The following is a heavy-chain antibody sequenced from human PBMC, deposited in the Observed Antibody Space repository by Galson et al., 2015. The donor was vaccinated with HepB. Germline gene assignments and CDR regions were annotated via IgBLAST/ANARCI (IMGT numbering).Heavy chain of an antibody. CDR2: ISGSGGTT. V-gene: IGHV3-23*01. J-gene: IGHJ4*02. Sequence: SLRLSCAASGSTFSSYAMSWVRQAPGKGLEWVSAISGSGGTTYYAGSVKGRFTISRDNSKNTLYLQMNSLRAEDTAVYYCATRAAGYYYDSSGYPQFDYWGQGTLVTVSS. CDR1: GSTFSSYA. D-gene: IGHD3-22*01. CDR3: ATRAAGYYYDSSGYPQFDY.